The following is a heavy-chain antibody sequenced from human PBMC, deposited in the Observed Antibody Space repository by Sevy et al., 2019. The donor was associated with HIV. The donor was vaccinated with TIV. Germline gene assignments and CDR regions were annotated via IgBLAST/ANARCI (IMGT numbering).Heavy chain of an antibody. V-gene: IGHV3-7*03. J-gene: IGHJ6*03. Sequence: GGSLRLSCAASGFTFSSYWMSWVRQAPGKGLEWVANIKQDGSEKYYVDSVKGRFTISRDNAKNSLYLQMNSLRAEDTAVYYCARPSGIAVAGNIFIPYYYYYMDVWGKGTTVTVSS. CDR3: ARPSGIAVAGNIFIPYYYYYMDV. CDR1: GFTFSSYW. CDR2: IKQDGSEK. D-gene: IGHD6-19*01.